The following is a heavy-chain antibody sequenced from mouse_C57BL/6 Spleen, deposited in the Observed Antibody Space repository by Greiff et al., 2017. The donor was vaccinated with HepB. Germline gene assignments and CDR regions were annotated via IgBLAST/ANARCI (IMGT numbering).Heavy chain of an antibody. CDR3: ARDGTTVVAWYFDV. J-gene: IGHJ1*03. Sequence: EVQLQQSGPGLVKPSQSLSLTCSVTGYSITSGYYWNWIRQFPGNKLEWMGYISYDGSNNYNPSLKNRISITRDTSKNQFFLKLNSVTTEDTATYYCARDGTTVVAWYFDVWGTGTTVTVSS. CDR2: ISYDGSN. CDR1: GYSITSGYY. D-gene: IGHD1-1*01. V-gene: IGHV3-6*01.